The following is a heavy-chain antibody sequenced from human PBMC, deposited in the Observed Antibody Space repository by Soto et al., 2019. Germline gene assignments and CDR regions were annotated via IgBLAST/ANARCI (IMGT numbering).Heavy chain of an antibody. CDR2: IYYSGST. CDR1: GGSVSSSSYY. CDR3: ASPSGVILWFGEYI. Sequence: SETLSLTCTVSGGSVSSSSYYWGWIRQPPGKGLEWIGSIYYSGSTYYNPSLKSRVTISVDTSKNQFSLKLSSVTAADTAVYYCASPSGVILWFGEYIWGQGTLVTVSS. J-gene: IGHJ4*02. D-gene: IGHD3-10*01. V-gene: IGHV4-39*01.